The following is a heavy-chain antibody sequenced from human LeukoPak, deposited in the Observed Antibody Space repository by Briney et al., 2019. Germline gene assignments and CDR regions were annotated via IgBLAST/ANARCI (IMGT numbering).Heavy chain of an antibody. D-gene: IGHD3-3*01. CDR2: INHSGST. CDR1: GGSFSGYY. Sequence: PSETLSLTCAVYGGSFSGYYWSWIRQPPGKGLEWIGEINHSGSTNYNPSLESRVTISVDTSKNQFSLKPSSVTAADTAVYYCARITDFGVVIAHFDYWGQGTLVTVSS. J-gene: IGHJ4*02. V-gene: IGHV4-34*01. CDR3: ARITDFGVVIAHFDY.